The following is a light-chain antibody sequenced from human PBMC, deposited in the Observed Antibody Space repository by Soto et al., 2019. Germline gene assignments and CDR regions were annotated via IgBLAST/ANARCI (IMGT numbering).Light chain of an antibody. CDR3: QTWDTGIQV. CDR1: SGHSSYA. Sequence: QLVLTQSPSASASLGASVKNTCTLSSGHSSYAIAWHQQQPEKGPRYLMKLNSDGSHSKGDGIPDRFSGSSSGAERYLTISSLQSEDEADYYCQTWDTGIQVFGGATKLTVL. V-gene: IGLV4-69*01. J-gene: IGLJ3*02. CDR2: LNSDGSH.